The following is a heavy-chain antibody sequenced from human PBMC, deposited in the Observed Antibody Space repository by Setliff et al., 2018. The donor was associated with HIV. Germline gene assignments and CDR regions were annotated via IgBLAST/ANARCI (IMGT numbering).Heavy chain of an antibody. CDR2: VHYSGRT. CDR1: GGSLSGYY. CDR3: ARHRAQRGSGTYYDDWFDP. V-gene: IGHV4-34*01. D-gene: IGHD3-10*01. Sequence: PSETLSLTCAAYGGSLSGYYWSWIRQTPGKGLEWIGEVHYSGRTAYNPSLQSRVAISVDMYRNQFFLRLTSVTAAGTSVYYCARHRAQRGSGTYYDDWFDPWGQGTLVTVSS. J-gene: IGHJ5*02.